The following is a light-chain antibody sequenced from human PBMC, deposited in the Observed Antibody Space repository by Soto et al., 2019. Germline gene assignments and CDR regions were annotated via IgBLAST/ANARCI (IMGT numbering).Light chain of an antibody. CDR2: DVN. Sequence: QSVLTQPPSASGSPGQSVTISCTGTGSDVGGYNYVSWYQQHPGKAPKLIIYDVNKRPSGVPDRFSGSKSGNTASLTVSGLQAEDEADYDCGSFAASNNLLFGGGTKVTVL. V-gene: IGLV2-8*01. J-gene: IGLJ2*01. CDR1: GSDVGGYNY. CDR3: GSFAASNNLL.